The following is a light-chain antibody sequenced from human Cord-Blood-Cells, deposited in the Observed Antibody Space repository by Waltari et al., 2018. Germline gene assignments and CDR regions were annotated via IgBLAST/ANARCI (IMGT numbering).Light chain of an antibody. CDR1: QSVSSN. Sequence: EIVMTQSPATLSVSPGERATLSCRARQSVSSNLAWYQQKPGQAPGLLIYGASTRATCIPARCSGSGSGTEFTLTISSLQSEEFAVYYCQQYNNWPPFTFGPGTKVDIK. CDR3: QQYNNWPPFT. CDR2: GAS. V-gene: IGKV3-15*01. J-gene: IGKJ3*01.